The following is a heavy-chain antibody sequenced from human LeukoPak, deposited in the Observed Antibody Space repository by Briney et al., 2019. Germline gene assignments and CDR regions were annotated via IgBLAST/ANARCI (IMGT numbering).Heavy chain of an antibody. D-gene: IGHD3-22*01. Sequence: SETLSLTCTVSGGSINGYYWSWIRQPPEKGLEWIGIVYYRGSTNYNPSLKSRVTISVDTSKNQFSLKLSSVTAADTAVYYCARADYDTSAYYYTFDYWGQGTLVTVSS. J-gene: IGHJ4*02. CDR3: ARADYDTSAYYYTFDY. V-gene: IGHV4-59*01. CDR1: GGSINGYY. CDR2: VYYRGST.